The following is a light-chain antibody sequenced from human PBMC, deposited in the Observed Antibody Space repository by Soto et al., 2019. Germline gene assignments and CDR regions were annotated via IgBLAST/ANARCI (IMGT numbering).Light chain of an antibody. CDR2: KAS. CDR1: QTISSW. Sequence: DIQMTQSPSTLSGSVGDRFTITCRASQTISSWLAWYQQKPGKAPKLLIYKASSLESGVPSRFSGSGSGTEFTLTISSLQPDDFATYYCQQYNSYSATFGQGTKVDIK. J-gene: IGKJ1*01. CDR3: QQYNSYSAT. V-gene: IGKV1-5*03.